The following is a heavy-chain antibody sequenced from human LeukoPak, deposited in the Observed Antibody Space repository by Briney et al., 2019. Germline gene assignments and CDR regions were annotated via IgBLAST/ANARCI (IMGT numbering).Heavy chain of an antibody. CDR2: IIPIFGTA. D-gene: IGHD3-10*01. Sequence: GASVKVSCKASGGTFSSYAISWVRQAPGQGLEWMGGIIPIFGTANYAQKFQGRVTITADESTSTAYMELSSLRSEDTAVYYCARGVVRGVIKRLGAFDIWGQGTMVTVSS. CDR1: GGTFSSYA. CDR3: ARGVVRGVIKRLGAFDI. J-gene: IGHJ3*02. V-gene: IGHV1-69*13.